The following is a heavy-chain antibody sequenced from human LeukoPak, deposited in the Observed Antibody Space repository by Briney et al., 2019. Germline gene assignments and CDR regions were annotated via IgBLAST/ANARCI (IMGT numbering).Heavy chain of an antibody. J-gene: IGHJ4*02. CDR2: FDPEDGET. Sequence: ASVKVSCKVSGYTLTELSMHWVRQAPGKGLQYMGGFDPEDGETIYAQKFQGRVTMTEDTSTDTAYMELSSLRSEDTAVYYCATEVGYGSGSLVDYWGQGTLVTVSS. V-gene: IGHV1-24*01. D-gene: IGHD3-10*01. CDR1: GYTLTELS. CDR3: ATEVGYGSGSLVDY.